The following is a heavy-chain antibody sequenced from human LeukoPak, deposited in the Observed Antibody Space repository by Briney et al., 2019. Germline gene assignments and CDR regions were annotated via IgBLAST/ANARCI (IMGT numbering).Heavy chain of an antibody. V-gene: IGHV3-20*04. CDR3: ARGYDFWIGYHDY. D-gene: IGHD3-3*01. Sequence: GGSLRLSCAASGFTFDDYGMSWVRHAPGKGLEWVSGINWNGGSKVYADSVKGRFTISRDNAKNSLYLQMNSLRAEDTALYYCARGYDFWIGYHDYWGQGTLLTVSS. CDR1: GFTFDDYG. J-gene: IGHJ4*02. CDR2: INWNGGSK.